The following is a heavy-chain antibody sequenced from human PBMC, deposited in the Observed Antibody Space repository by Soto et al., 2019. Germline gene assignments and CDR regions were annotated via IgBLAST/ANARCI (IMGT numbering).Heavy chain of an antibody. CDR2: IDPSDSYT. CDR1: GYSFTSYW. Sequence: PGESLKISCQGSGYSFTSYWISWVRQMPGKGLEWMGRIDPSDSYTNYSPSFQGHVTISADKSISTAYLQWSSLKASDTAMYYCASRYCSSTSCLNLYYYGMDVWGQGTTVTVSS. CDR3: ASRYCSSTSCLNLYYYGMDV. J-gene: IGHJ6*02. V-gene: IGHV5-10-1*01. D-gene: IGHD2-2*01.